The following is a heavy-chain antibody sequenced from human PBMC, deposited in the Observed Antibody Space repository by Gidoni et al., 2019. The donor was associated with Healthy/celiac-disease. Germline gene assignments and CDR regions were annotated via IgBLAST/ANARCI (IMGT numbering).Heavy chain of an antibody. V-gene: IGHV4-39*01. D-gene: IGHD6-13*01. CDR3: ARSIHRAIAAAGTAF. CDR1: GGSISSSSYY. Sequence: QLQLQESGTGLVKPSETLSLTCTGSGGSISSSSYYWGWIRQPPGKGLEWIGSIYYSGSTYYNPSLKSRVTISVDTSKNQFSLKLSSVTAADTAVYYCARSIHRAIAAAGTAFWGQGTLVTVSS. J-gene: IGHJ4*02. CDR2: IYYSGST.